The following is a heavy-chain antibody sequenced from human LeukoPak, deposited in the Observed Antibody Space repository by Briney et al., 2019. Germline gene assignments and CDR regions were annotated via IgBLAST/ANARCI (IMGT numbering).Heavy chain of an antibody. Sequence: GGSLRLSCAASGFTFSSYAMSWVRQAPGKGLEWVANIKQDGSEKYYVDSVKGRFTISRDNAKNPLYLQMSSLRAENTAVYYCAREVSRDDFWSGYYYYYYYGMDVWGQGTTVTVSS. CDR2: IKQDGSEK. V-gene: IGHV3-7*01. D-gene: IGHD3-3*01. CDR3: AREVSRDDFWSGYYYYYYYGMDV. J-gene: IGHJ6*02. CDR1: GFTFSSYA.